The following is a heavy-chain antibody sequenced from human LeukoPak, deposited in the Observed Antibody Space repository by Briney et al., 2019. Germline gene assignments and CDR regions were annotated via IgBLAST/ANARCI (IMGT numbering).Heavy chain of an antibody. CDR2: ISYDGSNK. V-gene: IGHV3-30-3*01. D-gene: IGHD6-19*01. CDR3: ARGYNSGWFDY. J-gene: IGHJ4*02. CDR1: GFTFSSYA. Sequence: GGSLRLSCAASGFTFSSYAMHWVRQAPGKGLEWVAVISYDGSNKYYADSVKGRFTISRDNSKNTLYLQMNSLRAEDTAVYYCARGYNSGWFDYWGQGTLVTVSS.